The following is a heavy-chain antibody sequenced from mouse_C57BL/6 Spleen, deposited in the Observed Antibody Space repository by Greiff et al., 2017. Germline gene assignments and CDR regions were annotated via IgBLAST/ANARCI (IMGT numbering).Heavy chain of an antibody. D-gene: IGHD4-1*01. CDR2: IWSGGST. CDR3: AKSWDDGYYAIDY. V-gene: IGHV2-5*01. Sequence: QVQLQQSGPGLVQPSQSLSITCTVSGFSLTSYGVHWVRQSPGKGLEWLGVIWSGGSTDYNAALMSRLSITKVNSKSKIFFKMNSLQTDDTAIYYCAKSWDDGYYAIDYWGQGTSVTVSS. CDR1: GFSLTSYG. J-gene: IGHJ4*01.